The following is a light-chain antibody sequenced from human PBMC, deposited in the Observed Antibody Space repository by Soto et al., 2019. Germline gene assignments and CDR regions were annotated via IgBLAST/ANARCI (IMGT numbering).Light chain of an antibody. J-gene: IGKJ3*01. CDR3: QQRVT. CDR2: DAS. V-gene: IGKV3-11*01. CDR1: QSVSGY. Sequence: EIVLTQSPATLSLSPRERSTLSCRASQSVSGYLAWYQQKPGQAPSLLIYDASNRATGVPARFSGSGSGTDFTLTISSLEPEDFAVYYCQQRVTFGPGTKVDIK.